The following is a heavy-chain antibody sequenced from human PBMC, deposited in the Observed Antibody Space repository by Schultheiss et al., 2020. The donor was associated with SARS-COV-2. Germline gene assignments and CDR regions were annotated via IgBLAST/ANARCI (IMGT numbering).Heavy chain of an antibody. CDR3: AKVDSPLDRSGY. CDR1: GFTFSSYS. V-gene: IGHV3-21*04. CDR2: ISSSSSYI. Sequence: GGSLRLSCAASGFTFSSYSMNWVRQAPGKGLEWVSSISSSSSYIYYADSVKGRFTISRDNSKNTLYLQMNSLRAEDTAVYYCAKVDSPLDRSGYWGQGTLVTVSS. D-gene: IGHD3-22*01. J-gene: IGHJ4*02.